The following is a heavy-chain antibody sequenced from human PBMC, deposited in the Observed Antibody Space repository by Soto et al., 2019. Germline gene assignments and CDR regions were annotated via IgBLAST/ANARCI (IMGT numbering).Heavy chain of an antibody. V-gene: IGHV1-18*01. CDR3: ARIVGADRRWFDP. CDR1: GYTFTNYG. CDR2: ISAYNGNT. D-gene: IGHD1-26*01. J-gene: IGHJ5*02. Sequence: GASGKVCCKASGYTFTNYGLTWVRQAPGQGLEWMGWISAYNGNTNYAQKLQGRVTMTTDTSTSTAYMELRSLRSDDTAVYYCARIVGADRRWFDPWGQGTLVTVSS.